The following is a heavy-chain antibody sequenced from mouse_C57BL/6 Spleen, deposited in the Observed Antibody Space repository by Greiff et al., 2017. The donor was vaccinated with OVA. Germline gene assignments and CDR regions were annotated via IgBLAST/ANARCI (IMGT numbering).Heavy chain of an antibody. CDR3: TRADIYYGSSYFFDY. CDR1: GFTFSSYA. CDR2: ISSGGDYI. Sequence: EVKVEESGEGLVKPGGSLKLSCAASGFTFSSYAMSWVRQTPEQRLEWVAYISSGGDYIYYADTVKGRFTISRDNARNTLYLQMSSLKSEDTAMYYGTRADIYYGSSYFFDYWGQGTTLTVSS. J-gene: IGHJ2*01. V-gene: IGHV5-9-1*02. D-gene: IGHD1-1*01.